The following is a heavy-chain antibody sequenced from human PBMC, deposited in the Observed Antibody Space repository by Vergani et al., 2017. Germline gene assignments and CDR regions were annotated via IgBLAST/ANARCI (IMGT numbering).Heavy chain of an antibody. V-gene: IGHV3-48*01. CDR2: ISSSSSTI. D-gene: IGHD3-10*01. J-gene: IGHJ3*02. CDR3: AREGGSGSWDSDAFDI. CDR1: GFTFSSYS. Sequence: EVQLVESGGGLVQPGGSLRLSCAASGFTFSSYSMNWVRQAPGKGLEWVSYISSSSSTIYYADSVKGRFTISRDNAKNSLYLQMNSLRAEDTAVYYCAREGGSGSWDSDAFDIWGQGTMVTVSS.